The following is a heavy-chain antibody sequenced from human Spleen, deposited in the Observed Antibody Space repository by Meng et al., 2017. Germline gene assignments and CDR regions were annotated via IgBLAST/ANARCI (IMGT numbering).Heavy chain of an antibody. Sequence: GGPLRLSCAASGFTFSSYNMHWVRQASGTGLEWVGRIGTKPKSYAAAYAASVRGRFTITRDDSKNTSYLKMNSLKTEDTAVYYCTIYTSGHISGQGTTVTVSS. CDR3: TIYTSGHI. D-gene: IGHD6-19*01. CDR1: GFTFSSYN. J-gene: IGHJ3*02. V-gene: IGHV3-73*01. CDR2: IGTKPKSYAA.